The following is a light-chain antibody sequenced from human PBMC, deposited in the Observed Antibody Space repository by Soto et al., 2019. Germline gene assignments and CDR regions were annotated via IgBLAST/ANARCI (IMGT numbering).Light chain of an antibody. Sequence: QSVLPQPPSVSGAPGQRVTISCTGSSSNIGAGYDVHWYQQLPGTAPKLLIYGNNNRPSGVPDRFSGAKSGTSASLAITGLQGEDEAYYYCQSYDSSLSGVVFVGGTKLTVL. CDR1: SSNIGAGYD. J-gene: IGLJ2*01. CDR3: QSYDSSLSGVV. CDR2: GNN. V-gene: IGLV1-40*01.